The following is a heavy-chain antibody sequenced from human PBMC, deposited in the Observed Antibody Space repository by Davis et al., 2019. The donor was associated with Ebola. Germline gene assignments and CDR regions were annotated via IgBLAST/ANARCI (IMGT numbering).Heavy chain of an antibody. CDR3: ARGPIFGVVVYYYYGMDV. CDR2: IYYSGST. V-gene: IGHV4-39*01. CDR1: GGSISSYY. Sequence: MPSETLSLTCTVSGGSISSYYWGWIRQPPGKGLEWIGSIYYSGSTYYNPSLKSRVTISVDTSKNQFSLKLSSVTAADTAVYYCARGPIFGVVVYYYYGMDVWGQGTTVTVSS. D-gene: IGHD3-3*01. J-gene: IGHJ6*02.